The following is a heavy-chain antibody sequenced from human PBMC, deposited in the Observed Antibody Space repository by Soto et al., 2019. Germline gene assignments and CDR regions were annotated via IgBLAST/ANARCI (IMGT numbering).Heavy chain of an antibody. D-gene: IGHD6-13*01. CDR2: IVVGSGNT. Sequence: SVKVSCTDSGFTYTSSAVQWVRQASGQRLEWIGWIVVGSGNTNYAQKFQERVTITRDMSTSTAYMELSSLRSEDTAVYYCAAGHLVAAADYFDYWGQGTLVTV. CDR3: AAGHLVAAADYFDY. V-gene: IGHV1-58*01. CDR1: GFTYTSSA. J-gene: IGHJ4*02.